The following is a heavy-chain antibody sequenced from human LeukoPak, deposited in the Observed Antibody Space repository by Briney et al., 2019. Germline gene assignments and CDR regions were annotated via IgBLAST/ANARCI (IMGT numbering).Heavy chain of an antibody. Sequence: KPGGSLRLSCAASGFTFSSYSMNWVRQAPGKGLEWVSSISSSSSYIYHADSVKGRFTISRDNAKNSLYLQMNSLRAEDTAVYYCARDVIVVVPAAIWGQGTLVTVSS. CDR2: ISSSSSYI. V-gene: IGHV3-21*01. J-gene: IGHJ4*02. CDR3: ARDVIVVVPAAI. CDR1: GFTFSSYS. D-gene: IGHD2-2*02.